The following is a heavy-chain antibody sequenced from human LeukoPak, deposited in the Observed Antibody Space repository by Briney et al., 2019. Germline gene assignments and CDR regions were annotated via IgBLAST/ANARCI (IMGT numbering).Heavy chain of an antibody. CDR1: GYAFTGYY. CDR2: INPNSGDT. D-gene: IGHD6-19*01. V-gene: IGHV1-2*02. Sequence: ASVTVSCKASGYAFTGYYMHWVRQAPGQGLEWMGWINPNSGDTNYAQKFQGRVTATRDTSISTAYMELSWLRSGDTAVYYCARVGSSGWYVHPTLDYWGQGTLVTVSS. J-gene: IGHJ4*02. CDR3: ARVGSSGWYVHPTLDY.